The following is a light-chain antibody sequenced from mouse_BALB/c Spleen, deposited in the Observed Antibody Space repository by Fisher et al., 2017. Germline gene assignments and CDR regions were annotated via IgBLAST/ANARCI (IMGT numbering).Light chain of an antibody. CDR1: SSVSSSY. Sequence: DIVLTQTPAIMAASLGQKVTMTCSASSSVSSSYLHWYQQKSGASPKPLIHRTSNLASGVPARFSGSGSGTSYSLTISRMEAEDAATYYCQQRSSYPFTFGSGTKLEIK. J-gene: IGKJ4*01. CDR3: QQRSSYPFT. V-gene: IGKV4-58*01. CDR2: RTS.